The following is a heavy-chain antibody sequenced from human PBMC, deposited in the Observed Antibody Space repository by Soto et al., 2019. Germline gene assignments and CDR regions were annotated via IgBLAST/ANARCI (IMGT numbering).Heavy chain of an antibody. CDR1: GGSISSYY. CDR2: IYYSGST. CDR3: ARQHYYDSSGYYTWN. D-gene: IGHD3-22*01. Sequence: SETLSLTCTVSGGSISSYYWSWIRQPPGKGLEWIGYIYYSGSTNYNPSLKSRVTISADTSNNQFSLRLNSVTAADTAVYYCARQHYYDSSGYYTWNWGQGTLVTVSS. J-gene: IGHJ4*02. V-gene: IGHV4-59*08.